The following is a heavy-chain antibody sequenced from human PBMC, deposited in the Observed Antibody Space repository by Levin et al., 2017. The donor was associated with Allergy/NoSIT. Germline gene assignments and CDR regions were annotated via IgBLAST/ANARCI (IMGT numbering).Heavy chain of an antibody. CDR2: INPNSGGT. D-gene: IGHD2-15*01. CDR3: ARDQECSGGSCPTPDAFDI. CDR1: GYTFTGYY. J-gene: IGHJ3*02. Sequence: ASVKVSCKASGYTFTGYYMHWVRQAPGQGLEWMGWINPNSGGTNYAQKFQGRVTMTRDTSISTAYMELSRLRSDDTAVYYCARDQECSGGSCPTPDAFDIWGQGTMVTVSS. V-gene: IGHV1-2*02.